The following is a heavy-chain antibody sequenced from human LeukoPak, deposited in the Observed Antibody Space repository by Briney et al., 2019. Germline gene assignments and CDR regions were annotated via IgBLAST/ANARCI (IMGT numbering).Heavy chain of an antibody. CDR2: ISYDGSNK. Sequence: PGRSLRLSCAASGFTFSSYAMHWVRQAPGKGLEWVAVISYDGSNKYYADSVKGRFTISRDNSKNTLYLQMNSLRAEDTAVYYCAREVGGYSYGYEYYFDYWGQGTLVTVSS. CDR1: GFTFSSYA. J-gene: IGHJ4*02. CDR3: AREVGGYSYGYEYYFDY. D-gene: IGHD5-18*01. V-gene: IGHV3-30*04.